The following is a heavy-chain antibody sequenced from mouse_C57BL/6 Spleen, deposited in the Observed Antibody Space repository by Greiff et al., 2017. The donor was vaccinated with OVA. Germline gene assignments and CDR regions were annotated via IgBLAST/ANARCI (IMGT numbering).Heavy chain of an antibody. J-gene: IGHJ1*03. Sequence: QVQLKQSGAELARPGASVKLSCKASGYTFTSYGISWVKQRPGQGLEWIGEIYPRSGNTYYNEKFKGKATLTADKSSSTAYMELRSLTSEDSAVYFCAREDYYGSSYGYFDVWGTGTTVTVSS. D-gene: IGHD1-1*01. V-gene: IGHV1-81*01. CDR1: GYTFTSYG. CDR2: IYPRSGNT. CDR3: AREDYYGSSYGYFDV.